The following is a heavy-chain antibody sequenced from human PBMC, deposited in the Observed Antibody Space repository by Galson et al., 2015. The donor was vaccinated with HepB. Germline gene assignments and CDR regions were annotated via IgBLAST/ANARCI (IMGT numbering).Heavy chain of an antibody. D-gene: IGHD3-22*01. J-gene: IGHJ3*02. CDR1: GYTLTELS. CDR3: AAMIVVVIRMDAFDI. V-gene: IGHV1-24*01. Sequence: SVKVSCKVSGYTLTELSMHWVRQAPGKGLEWMGGFDPEDGETIYAQKFQGRVTMTEDTSTDTAYMELSSLRSEDTAVYYCAAMIVVVIRMDAFDIWGQGTMVTVSS. CDR2: FDPEDGET.